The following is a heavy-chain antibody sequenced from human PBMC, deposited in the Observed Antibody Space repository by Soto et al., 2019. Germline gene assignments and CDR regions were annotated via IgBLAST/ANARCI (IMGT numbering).Heavy chain of an antibody. CDR2: INHSGST. V-gene: IGHV4-34*01. D-gene: IGHD6-13*01. Sequence: SETLSLTCAVYGGSFSGYYWSWIRQPPGKGLEWIGEINHSGSTNYNPSLKSRVTISVDTSKNQFSLKLSSVTAADTAVYYCAKSHIEAAGTGRAFDYWGQGTLVTVSS. CDR1: GGSFSGYY. CDR3: AKSHIEAAGTGRAFDY. J-gene: IGHJ4*02.